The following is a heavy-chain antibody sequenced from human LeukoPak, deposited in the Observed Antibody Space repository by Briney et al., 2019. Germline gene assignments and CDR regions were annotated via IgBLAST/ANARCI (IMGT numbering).Heavy chain of an antibody. V-gene: IGHV1-2*04. CDR2: INPNSGGT. D-gene: IGHD1-26*01. J-gene: IGHJ4*02. Sequence: ASVKVSCKASGYTFTGYYMHWVRPAPGQGLEWMGWINPNSGGTNYAQKFQGWVTMTRDTSISTAYMELSRLRSDDTAVYYCARGVGATRNRYYFDYWGQGTLVTVSS. CDR3: ARGVGATRNRYYFDY. CDR1: GYTFTGYY.